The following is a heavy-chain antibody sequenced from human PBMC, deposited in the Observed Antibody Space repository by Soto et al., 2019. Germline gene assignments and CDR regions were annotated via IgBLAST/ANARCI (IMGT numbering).Heavy chain of an antibody. CDR2: INAGNGNT. CDR3: AREGRYCIGGSCLYYFDY. D-gene: IGHD2-15*01. J-gene: IGHJ4*02. CDR1: GYTFTSYA. Sequence: GASVKVSCKASGYTFTSYAMHWVRQAPGQRLEWMGWINAGNGNTKYSQKFQGRVTITRDTSASTAYMELSSLRSEDTAVYYCAREGRYCIGGSCLYYFDYWGQGTLVTVSS. V-gene: IGHV1-3*01.